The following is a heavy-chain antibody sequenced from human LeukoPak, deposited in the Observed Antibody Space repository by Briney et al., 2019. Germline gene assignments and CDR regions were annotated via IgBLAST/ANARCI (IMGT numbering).Heavy chain of an antibody. Sequence: ASVKVSCKASGYTFTNYGISWVRQAPGQGLEWMGWISTYNGNTNYAQKLQGRVTMTTDTSTSTAYMELRSLRSDDTAVYYCAREREAATGTVYFAYWGQGTLVTVSA. V-gene: IGHV1-18*04. CDR3: AREREAATGTVYFAY. CDR2: ISTYNGNT. J-gene: IGHJ4*02. D-gene: IGHD6-13*01. CDR1: GYTFTNYG.